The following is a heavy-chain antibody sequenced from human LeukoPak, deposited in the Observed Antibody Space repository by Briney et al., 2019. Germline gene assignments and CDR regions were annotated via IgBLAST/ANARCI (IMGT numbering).Heavy chain of an antibody. CDR3: ARAFSTTAFDY. CDR2: ISDDGSNK. CDR1: GFTFRTYA. V-gene: IGHV3-30*04. J-gene: IGHJ4*02. D-gene: IGHD4-17*01. Sequence: GGSLRLSCAASGFTFRTYAMNWVRRAPGKGLEWVAVISDDGSNKYYAESVKGQFTISRDNSKNTLYLQMNSLRAEDTAVYYCARAFSTTAFDYWGQGTLVTVSS.